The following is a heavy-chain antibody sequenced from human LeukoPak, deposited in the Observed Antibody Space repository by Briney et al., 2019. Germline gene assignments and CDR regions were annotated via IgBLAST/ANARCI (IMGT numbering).Heavy chain of an antibody. CDR2: ISWDGGST. Sequence: GGSLRLSCAASGFTFDDNAMHWVRQAPGKGMGWVSLISWDGGSTYYADSVKGRFTISRDNSKNSLYLQMNSLRAEDTALYYCAKDQGQLQPYYFDYWGQGTLVTVSS. J-gene: IGHJ4*02. CDR3: AKDQGQLQPYYFDY. V-gene: IGHV3-43D*04. CDR1: GFTFDDNA. D-gene: IGHD6-6*01.